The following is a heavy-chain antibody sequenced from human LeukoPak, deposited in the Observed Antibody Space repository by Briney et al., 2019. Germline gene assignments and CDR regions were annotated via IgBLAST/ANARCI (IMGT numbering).Heavy chain of an antibody. J-gene: IGHJ5*02. CDR1: GYTFTGYY. CDR2: INPNSGGT. CDR3: AREGALRIAARPPRGWFDP. V-gene: IGHV1-2*02. D-gene: IGHD6-6*01. Sequence: GASVKVSCKASGYTFTGYYMHWVRQAPGQGLEWMGWINPNSGGTNYAQKFQGRVTMTRDTSISTAYMELSRLRSDDTAVYYCAREGALRIAARPPRGWFDPWGQGTLVTVSS.